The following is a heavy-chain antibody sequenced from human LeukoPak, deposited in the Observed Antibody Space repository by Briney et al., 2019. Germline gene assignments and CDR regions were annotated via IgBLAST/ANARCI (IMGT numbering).Heavy chain of an antibody. V-gene: IGHV4-34*01. Sequence: PSETLSLTCAVYGGSFSGYYWSWIRQPPGKGLEWIGSIYYSGSTYYNPSLKSRVTISVDTSKNQFSLKLSSVTAADTAVYYCARLPPGPGGQWLGGGFSDYWGQGTLVTVSS. J-gene: IGHJ4*02. CDR3: ARLPPGPGGQWLGGGFSDY. CDR1: GGSFSGYY. CDR2: IYYSGST. D-gene: IGHD6-19*01.